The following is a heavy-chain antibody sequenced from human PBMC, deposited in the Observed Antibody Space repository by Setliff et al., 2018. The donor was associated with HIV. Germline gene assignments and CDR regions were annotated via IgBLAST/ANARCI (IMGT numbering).Heavy chain of an antibody. CDR1: GGTFSSYA. J-gene: IGHJ3*02. V-gene: IGHV1-69*05. Sequence: SVKVSCKASGGTFSSYAISWVRQAPGQGLEWMGGIIPIFGTANYAQKLQGRVTITTDESTSTAYMELSSLRSEDTAVYYCASGGSGSYLPVPDAFDIWGQGTMVTVSS. D-gene: IGHD1-26*01. CDR2: IIPIFGTA. CDR3: ASGGSGSYLPVPDAFDI.